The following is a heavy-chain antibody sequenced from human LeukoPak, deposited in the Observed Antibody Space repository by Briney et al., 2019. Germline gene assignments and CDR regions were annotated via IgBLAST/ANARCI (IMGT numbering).Heavy chain of an antibody. J-gene: IGHJ3*02. D-gene: IGHD3-10*01. CDR2: IIPIFGTA. V-gene: IGHV1-69*05. CDR3: ATDRGHLMGRFDI. CDR1: GGTFSSYA. Sequence: SVKVSCKASGGTFSSYAISWVRQAPGQGLEWMGGIIPIFGTANYAQKFQGRVTITTDESTSTAYMELSSLRSEDTAVYYCATDRGHLMGRFDIWGQGTMVTVSS.